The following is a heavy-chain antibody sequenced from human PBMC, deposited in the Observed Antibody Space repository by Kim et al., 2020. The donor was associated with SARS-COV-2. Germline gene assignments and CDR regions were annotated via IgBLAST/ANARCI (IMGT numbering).Heavy chain of an antibody. Sequence: GGSLRLSCAASGFTFSSYAMHWVRHAPGKGLEWVSGISTDGETTDYGDSVRGRFTISRDNSKSTVSLQMNDLRGEDTAHYYCARHSLAGGADSKDY. CDR1: GFTFSSYA. V-gene: IGHV3-23*01. CDR3: ARHSLAGGADSKDY. J-gene: IGHJ4*01. D-gene: IGHD2-15*01. CDR2: ISTDGETT.